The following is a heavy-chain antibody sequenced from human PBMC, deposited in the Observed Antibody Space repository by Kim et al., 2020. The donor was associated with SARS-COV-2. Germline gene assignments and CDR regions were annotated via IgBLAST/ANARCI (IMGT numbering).Heavy chain of an antibody. CDR1: GFTFSSYT. Sequence: GGSLRLSCAGSGFTFSSYTMNWVRQAPGKGLEWVSSISRDLDWACSVDAWDACITISGDVGDQTTISKNNSKNAQDIQIYCLRAEETAVWFNYW. V-gene: IGHV3-21*01. CDR2: ISRDLDWA. J-gene: IGHJ5*01. CDR3: Y.